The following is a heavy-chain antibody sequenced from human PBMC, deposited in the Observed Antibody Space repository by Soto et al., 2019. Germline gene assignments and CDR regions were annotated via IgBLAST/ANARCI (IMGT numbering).Heavy chain of an antibody. Sequence: QVQLVQSGAEVKKPGSSVKVSCKASGGTFSSYAISWVRQAPGQGLEWMGGIIPIFGTANYAQKFQGRVTSTADESTSTAYMELSSLRSEDTAVSYCARGVEDEGFGELHGMDVWGQGTTVTVSS. CDR3: ARGVEDEGFGELHGMDV. J-gene: IGHJ6*02. CDR2: IIPIFGTA. V-gene: IGHV1-69*01. D-gene: IGHD3-10*01. CDR1: GGTFSSYA.